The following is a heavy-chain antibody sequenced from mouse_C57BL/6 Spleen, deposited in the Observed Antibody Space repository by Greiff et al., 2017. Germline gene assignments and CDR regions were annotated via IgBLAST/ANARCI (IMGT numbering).Heavy chain of an antibody. J-gene: IGHJ2*01. V-gene: IGHV1-64*01. CDR2: IHPKSGST. CDR3: ARWNDYGYFDF. D-gene: IGHD2-4*01. CDR1: GYPFPSSW. Sequence: VKLQQPGAELVKPGPSLRLSSKASGYPFPSSWMHWVKQRPGQGLDWIGMIHPKSGSTNYNEKFKSKATLTVDKSSSTAYMQLSSLTSEDSAVYYCARWNDYGYFDFWGQGTTLTVSS.